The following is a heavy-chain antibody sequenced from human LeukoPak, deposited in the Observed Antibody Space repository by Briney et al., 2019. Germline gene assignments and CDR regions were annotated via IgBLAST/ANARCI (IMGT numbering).Heavy chain of an antibody. CDR1: GYTFTSYG. J-gene: IGHJ4*02. D-gene: IGHD6-19*01. Sequence: GASVKVSCKASGYTFTSYGISWVRQAPGQGLEWMGWISAYNGNTNYAQKLQGRVTMATDTSASTAYMELRSLRSDDTAVYYRARDLSGWYADYWGQGTLVTVSS. CDR3: ARDLSGWYADY. V-gene: IGHV1-18*04. CDR2: ISAYNGNT.